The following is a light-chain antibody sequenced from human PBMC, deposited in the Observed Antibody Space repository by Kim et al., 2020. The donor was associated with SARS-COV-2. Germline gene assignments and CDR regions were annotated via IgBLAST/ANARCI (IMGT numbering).Light chain of an antibody. V-gene: IGLV3-1*01. J-gene: IGLJ2*01. CDR1: KLGDKY. CDR2: QDS. CDR3: QAWDSSTVV. Sequence: VSPGRTASITCSGDKLGDKYSCWYQQKPGQSPVLVIYQDSKRPSGIPERFSGSNSGNTATLTISGTQAMDEADYYCQAWDSSTVVFGGGTQLTVL.